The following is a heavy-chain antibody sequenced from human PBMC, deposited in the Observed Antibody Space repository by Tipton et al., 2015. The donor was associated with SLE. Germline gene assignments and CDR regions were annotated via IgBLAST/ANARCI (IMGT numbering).Heavy chain of an antibody. D-gene: IGHD6-13*01. CDR1: GLTFSSYE. J-gene: IGHJ4*02. CDR2: ISSSGSTI. V-gene: IGHV3-48*03. CDR3: ARESAAAGTNYFDY. Sequence: SLRLSCAASGLTFSSYEMNWVRQAPGKGLEWVSYISSSGSTIHYADSVKGRFTISRDNAKNSLYLQMNSLRAEDTAVYYCARESAAAGTNYFDYWGQGTLVTVSS.